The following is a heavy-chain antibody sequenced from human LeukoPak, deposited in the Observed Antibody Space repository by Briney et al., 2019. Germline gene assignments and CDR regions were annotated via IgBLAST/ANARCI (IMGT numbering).Heavy chain of an antibody. V-gene: IGHV4-39*07. J-gene: IGHJ1*01. CDR1: GGSISSSSYY. D-gene: IGHD4-17*01. CDR2: IYYSGST. CDR3: ARDWDTDYGDYVGSFQH. Sequence: SETLSLTCTVSGGSISSSSYYWGWIRQPPGKGLEWIGSIYYSGSTYYNPSLKSRVTISVDTSKNQFSLKLSSVTAADTAAYYCARDWDTDYGDYVGSFQHWGQGTLVTVSS.